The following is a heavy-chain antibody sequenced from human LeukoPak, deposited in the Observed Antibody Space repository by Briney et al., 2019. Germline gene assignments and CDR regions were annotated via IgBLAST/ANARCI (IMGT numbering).Heavy chain of an antibody. CDR1: GGSFSGYY. V-gene: IGHV4-34*01. D-gene: IGHD6-13*01. CDR3: ARREIGSSWYSADY. Sequence: SETLYLTCAVYGGSFSGYYWSWIRQPPGKGLEWIGEINHSGSTNYNPSLKSRVTISVDTSKNQFSLKLSSATAADTALSYCARREIGSSWYSADYWGQGTLVTVSS. CDR2: INHSGST. J-gene: IGHJ4*02.